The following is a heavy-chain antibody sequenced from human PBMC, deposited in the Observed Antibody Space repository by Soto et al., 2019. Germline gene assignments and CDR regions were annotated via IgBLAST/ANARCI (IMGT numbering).Heavy chain of an antibody. CDR2: INHSGST. J-gene: IGHJ4*02. CDR1: GGSFIGYY. CDR3: ARGIAARPVDYFDY. Sequence: SETLSLTCAVYGGSFIGYYCILIRQPPGKGLEWIGEINHSGSTNYNPSLKSRVTISVDTSKNQFSLKLSSVTAADTAVYYCARGIAARPVDYFDYWGQGTLVTVSS. D-gene: IGHD6-6*01. V-gene: IGHV4-34*01.